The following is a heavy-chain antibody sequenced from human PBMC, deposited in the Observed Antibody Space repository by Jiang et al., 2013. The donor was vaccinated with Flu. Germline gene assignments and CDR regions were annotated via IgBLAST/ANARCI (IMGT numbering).Heavy chain of an antibody. CDR2: IYTSGST. CDR3: AREKALRKTMVRGVTAGAFDI. Sequence: SGSGLVKPSETLSLTCTVSGGSISSYYWSWIRQPPGKGLEWIGYIYTSGSTNYNPSLKSRVTISVDTSKNQFSLKLSSVTAADTAVYYCAREKALRKTMVRGVTAGAFDIWGQGTMVTVSS. V-gene: IGHV4-4*09. J-gene: IGHJ3*02. D-gene: IGHD3-10*01. CDR1: GGSISSYY.